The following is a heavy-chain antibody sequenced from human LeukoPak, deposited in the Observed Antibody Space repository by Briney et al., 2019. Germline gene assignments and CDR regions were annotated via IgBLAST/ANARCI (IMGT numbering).Heavy chain of an antibody. D-gene: IGHD1-26*01. CDR3: ARDWWELLRGYAFDI. CDR2: ISAYNGNT. Sequence: ASVKVSCKASGYTFTSYGISWVRQAPGQGLEWMGWISAYNGNTNYAQKLQGRVTMTTDTSTSTAYMELRSLRSGDTAVYYCARDWWELLRGYAFDIWGQGTMVTVSS. V-gene: IGHV1-18*01. CDR1: GYTFTSYG. J-gene: IGHJ3*02.